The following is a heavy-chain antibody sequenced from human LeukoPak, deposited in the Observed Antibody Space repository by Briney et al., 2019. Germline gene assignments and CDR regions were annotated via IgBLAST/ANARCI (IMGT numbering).Heavy chain of an antibody. Sequence: SETLSLTCAVYGGSFSGYYWSWIRQPPGKGLEWIGEINHSGNTNSNPSLKSRVTMSVDTSKNQFSLKLSSLTAADTAMYYCARPSYDSSGYYLTYAFDIWGQGTMVTVSS. J-gene: IGHJ3*02. V-gene: IGHV4-34*01. CDR2: INHSGNT. CDR1: GGSFSGYY. D-gene: IGHD3-22*01. CDR3: ARPSYDSSGYYLTYAFDI.